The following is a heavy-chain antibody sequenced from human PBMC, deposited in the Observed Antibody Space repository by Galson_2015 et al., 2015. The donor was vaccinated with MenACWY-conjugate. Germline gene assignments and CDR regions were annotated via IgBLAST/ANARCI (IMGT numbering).Heavy chain of an antibody. Sequence: SLRLSCAASGFSVSSDYMSWVRQAPGKGLEWVSIIYRDGKTFYADSVQGRFIISRDNSKNTLYLQMNSLTAEDTAVYYCARERWVRGVFFDQWGQGTLVTVSS. J-gene: IGHJ4*02. V-gene: IGHV3-53*01. CDR3: ARERWVRGVFFDQ. D-gene: IGHD3-10*01. CDR1: GFSVSSDY. CDR2: IYRDGKT.